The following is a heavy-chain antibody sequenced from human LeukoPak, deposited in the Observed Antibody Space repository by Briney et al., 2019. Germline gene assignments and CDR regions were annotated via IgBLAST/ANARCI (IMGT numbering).Heavy chain of an antibody. D-gene: IGHD3-3*01. J-gene: IGHJ6*03. CDR3: ARSTIFGGDYYYYMDV. CDR2: IYYSGST. CDR1: GGSISSYY. V-gene: IGHV4-59*01. Sequence: SETLFFTCTVSGGSISSYYWSWIRQPPGKGLEWIGYIYYSGSTNYNPSLKSRVTISVDTSKNQFSLKLSSVTAADTAVYYCARSTIFGGDYYYYMDVWGKGTTVTVSS.